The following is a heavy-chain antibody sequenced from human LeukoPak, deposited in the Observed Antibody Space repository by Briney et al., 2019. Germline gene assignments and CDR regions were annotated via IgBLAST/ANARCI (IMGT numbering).Heavy chain of an antibody. CDR3: ARQIGDYAAYWYFNL. V-gene: IGHV4-39*01. Sequence: PSETLSLTCTVSGGSISSNTYYWGWIRQPPGKGLEWIGSIYYSGSTYYNPSLKSRVTISVDTSKNQFSLKLSSVTAADTAVYYCARQIGDYAAYWYFNLWGRGTLVTVSS. CDR2: IYYSGST. CDR1: GGSISSNTYY. D-gene: IGHD4-17*01. J-gene: IGHJ2*01.